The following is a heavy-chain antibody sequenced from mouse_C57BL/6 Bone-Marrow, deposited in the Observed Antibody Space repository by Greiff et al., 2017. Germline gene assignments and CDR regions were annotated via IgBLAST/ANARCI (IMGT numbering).Heavy chain of an antibody. V-gene: IGHV1-26*01. CDR3: ARGYYYGMYYFDY. CDR2: INPNNGGT. CDR1: GYTFTDYY. D-gene: IGHD1-1*01. Sequence: EVQLQQSGPELVKPGASVKISCKASGYTFTDYYMNWVKQSPGKSLEWIGDINPNNGGTSYNQKFKGKATLTVDKSSSTAYLELRSLTSEDSAVYYCARGYYYGMYYFDYWGQGTTLTVSS. J-gene: IGHJ2*01.